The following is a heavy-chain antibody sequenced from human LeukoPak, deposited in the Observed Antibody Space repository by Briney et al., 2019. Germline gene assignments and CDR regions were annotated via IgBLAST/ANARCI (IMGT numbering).Heavy chain of an antibody. J-gene: IGHJ4*02. D-gene: IGHD4-11*01. CDR1: GFTFSSYS. CDR2: IKQDGSEQ. CDR3: ARIRGGLTTLTTSGPFDY. V-gene: IGHV3-7*01. Sequence: GGSLRLSCAASGFTFSSYSMNWVRQAPGKGLEWVANIKQDGSEQYYMDSVKGRFTISRDNAKNSLYLQMNSLRAEDTAVYYCARIRGGLTTLTTSGPFDYWGLGTLATVSS.